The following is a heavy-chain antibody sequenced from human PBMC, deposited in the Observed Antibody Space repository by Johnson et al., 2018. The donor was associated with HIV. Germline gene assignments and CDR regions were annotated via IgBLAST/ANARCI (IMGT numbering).Heavy chain of an antibody. CDR1: GFTFRDYY. CDR2: ISMSGRTI. D-gene: IGHD5-12*01. J-gene: IGHJ3*02. Sequence: QVQLVESGGGLVQPGGSLRLSCAVSGFTFRDYYMSWIRQAPGKGLEWVSYISMSGRTIYYAASVKGSFPISRDHSKNTLYLQMNSLKTENTAVYYCARDRPSKWLRSNDDAFDIWGQGTMVTVSS. CDR3: ARDRPSKWLRSNDDAFDI. V-gene: IGHV3-11*04.